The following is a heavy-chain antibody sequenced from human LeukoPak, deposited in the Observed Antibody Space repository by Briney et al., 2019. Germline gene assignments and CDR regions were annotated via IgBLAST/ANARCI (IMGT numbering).Heavy chain of an antibody. Sequence: SEALSLTCAVYGGSFSGYYWSWIREPPGKGLEWIGEINHSGSTNYNPSLKSRVTISVDTSKNQFSLKLSSVTAADTAIFYCAGGSYSSGWYPYFEYWGQGMLVTVSS. V-gene: IGHV4-34*01. CDR2: INHSGST. CDR3: AGGSYSSGWYPYFEY. CDR1: GGSFSGYY. D-gene: IGHD6-19*01. J-gene: IGHJ4*02.